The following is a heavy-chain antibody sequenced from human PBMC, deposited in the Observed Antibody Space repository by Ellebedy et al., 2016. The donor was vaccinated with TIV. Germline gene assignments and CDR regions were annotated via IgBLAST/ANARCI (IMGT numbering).Heavy chain of an antibody. CDR2: TYYRSEWKT. V-gene: IGHV6-1*01. CDR1: GAPVSDDSGA. CDR3: ARGFSLDV. J-gene: IGHJ6*02. Sequence: SEPLSLTXALSGAPVSDDSGAWNWIRQSPTRGLEWLGRTYYRSEWKTDYASSVKSRITINSDTSKNQFSLHLNSVTPEDRALYYCARGFSLDVWGQGTTVTVSS.